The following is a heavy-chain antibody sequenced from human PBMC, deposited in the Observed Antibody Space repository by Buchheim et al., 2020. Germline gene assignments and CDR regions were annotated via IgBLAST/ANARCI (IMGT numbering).Heavy chain of an antibody. CDR3: ARSPYYYDSSGYLSYCYYYYGMDV. J-gene: IGHJ6*02. V-gene: IGHV4-59*01. Sequence: QVQLQESGPGLVKPSETLSLTCTVSGGSISSYYWSWIRQPPGKGLEWIGYIYYSGSTNYNPSLKSRVTISVDTSKNQFSLKLSSVTAADTAVYYCARSPYYYDSSGYLSYCYYYYGMDVWGQGTT. CDR1: GGSISSYY. CDR2: IYYSGST. D-gene: IGHD3-22*01.